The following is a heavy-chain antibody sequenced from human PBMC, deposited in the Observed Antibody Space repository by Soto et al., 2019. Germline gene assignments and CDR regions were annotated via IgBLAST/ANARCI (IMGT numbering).Heavy chain of an antibody. CDR2: IGGGGADT. J-gene: IGHJ6*02. D-gene: IGHD4-17*01. CDR3: ALGSVTTGYYYYGMDV. Sequence: GGSLRLSCAASGCTFSDYAMTWVRQAPGKGLEWVSGIGGGGADTYYADSVKGRFTISRDNSKNTLYLQMNSLRAEDTAVYYCALGSVTTGYYYYGMDVWGQGTTVTVSS. V-gene: IGHV3-23*01. CDR1: GCTFSDYA.